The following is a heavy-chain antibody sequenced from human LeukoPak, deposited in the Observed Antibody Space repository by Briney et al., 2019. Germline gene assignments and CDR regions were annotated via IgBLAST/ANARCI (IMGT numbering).Heavy chain of an antibody. V-gene: IGHV3-23*01. CDR3: AKIGANVGF. CDR2: TSGSGGST. CDR1: DFTFSNYA. D-gene: IGHD4/OR15-4a*01. J-gene: IGHJ4*02. Sequence: PGGSLRLSCAAFDFTFSNYAMSWVRQSPGKGLEWVSGTSGSGGSTYYADSVKGRFTISRDNSKNTLYLQMNSLRAEDTAVYYCAKIGANVGFWGQGTLVTVSS.